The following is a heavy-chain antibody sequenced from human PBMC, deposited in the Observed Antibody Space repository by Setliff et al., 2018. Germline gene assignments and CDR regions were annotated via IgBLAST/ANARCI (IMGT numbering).Heavy chain of an antibody. V-gene: IGHV1-18*04. CDR1: GYAFTTYG. D-gene: IGHD3-10*01. J-gene: IGHJ6*02. Sequence: ASVKVSCKASGYAFTTYGLSWVRQAPGQGLQWMGWISGYNGNTNYAQKFQGRVSMTTDTSTNIAYMELRSLKSDDTAVYYCARLITVDPGKGDSYYYYGLDVWGRGTTVTVSS. CDR2: ISGYNGNT. CDR3: ARLITVDPGKGDSYYYYGLDV.